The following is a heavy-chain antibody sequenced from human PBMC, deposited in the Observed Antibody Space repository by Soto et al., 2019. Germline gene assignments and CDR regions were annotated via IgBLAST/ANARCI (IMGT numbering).Heavy chain of an antibody. CDR3: ARLSNYVLDV. CDR2: IYPGDSDT. CDR1: GYSFTSHW. J-gene: IGHJ6*02. V-gene: IGHV5-51*01. Sequence: GESLKISCKDSGYSFTSHWIGWVRQMPGKGLEWMGIIYPGDSDTRYSPSLQGQVTISADKSISTAYLQWSSLKASDTAMYYCARLSNYVLDVWGQGTTVTVSS.